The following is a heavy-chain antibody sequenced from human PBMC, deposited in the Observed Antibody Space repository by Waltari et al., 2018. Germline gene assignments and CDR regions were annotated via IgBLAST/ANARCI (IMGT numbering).Heavy chain of an antibody. CDR1: GFTFSSYW. D-gene: IGHD2-21*01. CDR2: IKQDGSEK. J-gene: IGHJ5*02. Sequence: EVQLVESGGGLVQPGGSLRLSCAASGFTFSSYWMSWVRQAPGKGLEWVANIKQDGSEKYDVESVKGRFTISRDNAKNSLYLQMNSLRAEDTAVYYCARDLTRGGDNWFDPWGQGTLVTVSS. V-gene: IGHV3-7*01. CDR3: ARDLTRGGDNWFDP.